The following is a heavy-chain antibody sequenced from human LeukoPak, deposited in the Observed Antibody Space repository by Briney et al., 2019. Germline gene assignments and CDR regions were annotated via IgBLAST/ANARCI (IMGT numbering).Heavy chain of an antibody. CDR1: RFTFSDYY. CDR2: VSSSSTYT. Sequence: PGGSLRLSCAASRFTFSDYYMCWVRQAPGKGLEWVSYVSSSSTYTNYADSVKGRFTISRDNAKNTVYLQMNSLRAEDTAVYYCTCDIEIVVATNAFDIWGQGSLVTVAS. CDR3: TCDIEIVVATNAFDI. V-gene: IGHV3-11*06. J-gene: IGHJ3*02. D-gene: IGHD2-15*01.